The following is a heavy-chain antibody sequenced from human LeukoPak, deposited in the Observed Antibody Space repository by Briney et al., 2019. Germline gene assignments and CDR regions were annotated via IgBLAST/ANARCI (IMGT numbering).Heavy chain of an antibody. CDR3: ARVGDSSGWYTNAFDI. CDR2: ISAYNGNT. J-gene: IGHJ3*02. Sequence: ALVKVSCKASGYTFTSYGISWVRQAPGQGLEWMGWISAYNGNTNYAQKLQGRVTMTTDTSTSTAYMELRSLRSDDTAVYYCARVGDSSGWYTNAFDIWGQGTMVTVSS. CDR1: GYTFTSYG. V-gene: IGHV1-18*01. D-gene: IGHD6-13*01.